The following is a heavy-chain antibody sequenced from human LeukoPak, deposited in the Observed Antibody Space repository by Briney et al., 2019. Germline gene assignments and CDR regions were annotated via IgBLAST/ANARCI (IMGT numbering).Heavy chain of an antibody. Sequence: PGGSLRLSCAASGFTFSSYWMSWVRQAPGKGLEWVANIKQDGSEKYYVDSVKGRFTISRDNAKNSLYLQMNSLRAEDTAVYYCARDPTMVRGNAFDIWGQGTMVTVSS. J-gene: IGHJ3*02. CDR1: GFTFSSYW. CDR3: ARDPTMVRGNAFDI. CDR2: IKQDGSEK. D-gene: IGHD3-10*01. V-gene: IGHV3-7*01.